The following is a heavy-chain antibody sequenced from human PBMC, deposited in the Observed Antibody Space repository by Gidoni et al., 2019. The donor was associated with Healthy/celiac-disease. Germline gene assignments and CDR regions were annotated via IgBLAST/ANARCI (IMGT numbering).Heavy chain of an antibody. CDR2: IKSKTDGGTT. CDR3: TTESRYSSSQPFDY. Sequence: EVQLVESGGGLVKPGGSLSLSCAPSGFPSCTAWMSWVRQAPGKGLEWVGRIKSKTDGGTTDYAAPVKGRFTISRDDSKNTLYLQMNSLKTEDTAVYYCTTESRYSSSQPFDYWGQGTLVTVSS. CDR1: GFPSCTAW. D-gene: IGHD6-6*01. J-gene: IGHJ4*02. V-gene: IGHV3-15*01.